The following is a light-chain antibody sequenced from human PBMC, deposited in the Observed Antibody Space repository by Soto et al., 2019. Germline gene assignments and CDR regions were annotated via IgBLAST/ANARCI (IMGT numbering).Light chain of an antibody. J-gene: IGLJ3*02. CDR1: SSNIGAGYD. CDR2: NNN. CDR3: QSYDSSLSGPHWV. Sequence: QPVLTQPPSVSGAPGQRVTISCTGTSSNIGAGYDVHWYRQLPGTAPKLLISNNNNRPSGVPDRFSGSKSGSSASLAITGLQADDEADYYCQSYDSSLSGPHWVFGGGTKLTVL. V-gene: IGLV1-40*01.